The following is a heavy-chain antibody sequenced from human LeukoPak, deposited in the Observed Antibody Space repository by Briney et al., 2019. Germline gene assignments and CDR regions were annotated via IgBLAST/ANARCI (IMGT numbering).Heavy chain of an antibody. J-gene: IGHJ4*02. CDR3: ARVVRWRWRPVDY. V-gene: IGHV4-30-4*01. Sequence: TLSLTCTVSGGSISSGDYYWSWIRQPPGKGLEWIGYIYYSGSTYYNPSLKSRVTISVDTSKNQFSLKLSSVTAADTAVYYCARVVRWRWRPVDYWGQGTLVTVSS. CDR2: IYYSGST. CDR1: GGSISSGDYY. D-gene: IGHD3-10*01.